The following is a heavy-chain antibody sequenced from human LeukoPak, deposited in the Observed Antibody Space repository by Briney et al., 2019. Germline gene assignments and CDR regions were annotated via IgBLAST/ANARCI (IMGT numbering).Heavy chain of an antibody. V-gene: IGHV1-69*13. Sequence: ASVKVSCKASGGTFSSYAISWVRQAPGQGLEWMGGIIPIFDTANYAQKFQGRVTITADESTSTAYMELSSLRSEDTAVYYCARDAAGNNWFDPWGQGTLVTVSS. J-gene: IGHJ5*02. D-gene: IGHD6-13*01. CDR1: GGTFSSYA. CDR3: ARDAAGNNWFDP. CDR2: IIPIFDTA.